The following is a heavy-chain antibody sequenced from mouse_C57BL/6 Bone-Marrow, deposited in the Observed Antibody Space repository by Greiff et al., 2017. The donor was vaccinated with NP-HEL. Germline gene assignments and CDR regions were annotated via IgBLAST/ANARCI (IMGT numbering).Heavy chain of an antibody. V-gene: IGHV7-3*01. CDR1: GFTFTDYY. CDR2: IRNKANGYTT. D-gene: IGHD2-2*01. J-gene: IGHJ4*01. Sequence: EVHLVESGGGLVQPGGSLSLSCAASGFTFTDYYMSWVRQPPGKALEWLGFIRNKANGYTTEYSASVKGRFTISRDNSQSILYLQMNALRAEDSATYYCARYLLWLRRWDYYAMDYWGQGTSVTVSS. CDR3: ARYLLWLRRWDYYAMDY.